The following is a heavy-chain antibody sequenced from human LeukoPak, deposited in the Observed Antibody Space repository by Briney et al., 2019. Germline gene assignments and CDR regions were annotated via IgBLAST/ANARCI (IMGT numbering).Heavy chain of an antibody. CDR1: GFTFSDYY. Sequence: GGSLRLSCTASGFTFSDYYMSWIRQAPGKGLEWVAYISNDGSTKYYADSVKGRFTISRDNSKNTLYLQMNSLRDEDTAIYSCAKNSVGGSYYPIDYWGQGTLVSVSS. CDR3: AKNSVGGSYYPIDY. V-gene: IGHV3-11*01. CDR2: ISNDGSTK. J-gene: IGHJ4*02. D-gene: IGHD1-26*01.